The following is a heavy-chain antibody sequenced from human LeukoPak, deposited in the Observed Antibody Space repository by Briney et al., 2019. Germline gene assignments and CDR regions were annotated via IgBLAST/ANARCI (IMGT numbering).Heavy chain of an antibody. V-gene: IGHV3-23*01. Sequence: GGSLRLSCAASAFTFSSYAMSWVRQAPGKGLEWVSAISGSGGSTYYADSVKGRFTISRDNSKNTLYLQMNSLRAEDTAIYYCAKDRSRYYYDSSGPYFDYWGQGTLVTVSS. CDR1: AFTFSSYA. D-gene: IGHD3-22*01. J-gene: IGHJ4*02. CDR2: ISGSGGST. CDR3: AKDRSRYYYDSSGPYFDY.